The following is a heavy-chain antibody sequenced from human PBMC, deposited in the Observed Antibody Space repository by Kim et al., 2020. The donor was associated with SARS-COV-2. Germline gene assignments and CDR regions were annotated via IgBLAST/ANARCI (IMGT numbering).Heavy chain of an antibody. CDR2: IYYSGST. CDR1: GGSISSGGYY. D-gene: IGHD2-2*02. V-gene: IGHV4-31*03. CDR3: AKDRGGYCSSTSCYIPPNYYDYGMDV. J-gene: IGHJ6*02. Sequence: SETLSLTCTVSGGSISSGGYYWSWIRQHPGKGLEWIGYIYYSGSTYYNPSLKSRVTISVDTSKNQFSLKLSSVTAADTAVYYCAKDRGGYCSSTSCYIPPNYYDYGMDVWGHGTTVTVSS.